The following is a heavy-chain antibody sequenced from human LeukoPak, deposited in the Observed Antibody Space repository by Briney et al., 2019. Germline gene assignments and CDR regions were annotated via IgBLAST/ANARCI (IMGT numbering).Heavy chain of an antibody. D-gene: IGHD5-18*01. CDR1: GYSFTGYY. CDR3: ARDPETAMIKGDY. Sequence: ASVKVSCKCSGYSFTGYYMHWVRQAPGQGLEWMGWINPHSGGTNYAQKFQGRVTMTRDTSISTAYLELSRLRSDDTAVYYCARDPETAMIKGDYWGQGTLVTVSS. V-gene: IGHV1-2*02. J-gene: IGHJ4*02. CDR2: INPHSGGT.